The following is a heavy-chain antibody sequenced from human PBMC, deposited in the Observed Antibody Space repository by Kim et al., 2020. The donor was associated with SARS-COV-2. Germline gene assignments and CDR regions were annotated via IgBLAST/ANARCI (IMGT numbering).Heavy chain of an antibody. J-gene: IGHJ4*02. Sequence: GGSLRLSCAASGFTFSSYSMNWVRQAPGKGLEWVSSISSSSSYIYYADSVKGRFTISRDNAKNSLYLQMNSLRAEDTAVYYCARGPYSSSWYLSYWGQGTLVTVSS. V-gene: IGHV3-21*01. CDR1: GFTFSSYS. CDR2: ISSSSSYI. CDR3: ARGPYSSSWYLSY. D-gene: IGHD6-13*01.